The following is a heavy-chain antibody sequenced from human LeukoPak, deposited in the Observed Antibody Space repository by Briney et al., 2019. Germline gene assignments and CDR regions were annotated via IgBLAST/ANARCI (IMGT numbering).Heavy chain of an antibody. V-gene: IGHV4-61*02. D-gene: IGHD5-24*01. Sequence: SETLSLTCTVSGGSISSGSYYWSWIREPAGRGLEWIGRIYTSGSTNYNPSLKSRVTISVDTSKNQFSLKLSSVTAADTAVYYCARELATIIYWGQGALVTVSS. CDR3: ARELATIIY. CDR2: IYTSGST. CDR1: GGSISSGSYY. J-gene: IGHJ4*02.